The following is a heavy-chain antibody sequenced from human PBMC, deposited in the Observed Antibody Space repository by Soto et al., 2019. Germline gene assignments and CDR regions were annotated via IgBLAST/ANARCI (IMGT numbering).Heavy chain of an antibody. D-gene: IGHD6-6*01. V-gene: IGHV5-51*01. CDR3: ARHKKISDRQNYFDC. Sequence: PGESLKISCKASGYSFTTYWIGWVRQMPGKGLEWMGIIYPGDSDTRYSPSFQGQVTISADKSISTAYLQWSSLKASDTAMYYCARHKKISDRQNYFDCWGQGSLLTVSP. CDR1: GYSFTTYW. J-gene: IGHJ4*02. CDR2: IYPGDSDT.